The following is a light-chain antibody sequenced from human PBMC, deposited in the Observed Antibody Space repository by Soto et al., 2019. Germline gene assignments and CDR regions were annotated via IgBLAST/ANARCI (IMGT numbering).Light chain of an antibody. Sequence: EIVLTQSPGALSLSPGERATLSCGPSQSVSSSYLAWYQQKPGQAPRLLIYGASSRATGIPARLSGTGSETDFTLTISSLEPEDFAIYYCQQRSKMPLTFGHGTKVDIK. CDR3: QQRSKMPLT. J-gene: IGKJ1*01. CDR2: GAS. CDR1: QSVSSSY. V-gene: IGKV3D-20*02.